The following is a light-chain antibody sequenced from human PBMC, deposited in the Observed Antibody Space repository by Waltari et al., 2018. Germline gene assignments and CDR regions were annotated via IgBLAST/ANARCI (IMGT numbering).Light chain of an antibody. Sequence: QAVVTQSPSASASLGASVRLTCTLSSGHSHKDVAGHQQQPGMGPRYLMTVSNGGRNIQGVGIPDRFTGSSSGSVRYLTIAGLQSEDEADYDCQTWDVGVGVFGGGTTLTVL. CDR3: QTWDVGVGV. J-gene: IGLJ3*02. CDR1: SGHSHKD. CDR2: VSNGGRN. V-gene: IGLV4-69*02.